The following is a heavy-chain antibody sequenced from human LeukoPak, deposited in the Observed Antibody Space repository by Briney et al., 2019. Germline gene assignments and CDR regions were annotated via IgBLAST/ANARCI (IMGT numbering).Heavy chain of an antibody. CDR2: IYYSGST. J-gene: IGHJ4*02. V-gene: IGHV4-59*01. CDR1: GGSISSYY. Sequence: SETLSLTCTVSGGSISSYYWSWIRQPPGEGLEWGGYIYYSGSTNYNPSLKSRVTISVDTSKNQYSLKLSSVTAADTAVYYCARCSVGSGYYSYYFDYWGQGTLVTVSS. CDR3: ARCSVGSGYYSYYFDY. D-gene: IGHD3-22*01.